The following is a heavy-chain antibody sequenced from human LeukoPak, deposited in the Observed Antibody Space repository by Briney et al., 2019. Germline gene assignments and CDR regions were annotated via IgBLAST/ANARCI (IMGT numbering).Heavy chain of an antibody. V-gene: IGHV1-2*02. CDR2: INPNSGGT. J-gene: IGHJ5*02. Sequence: ASVKVSCKASGYTFTGYYMHWVRQAPGQGLEWMGWINPNSGGTNYAQKFQGGVTMTRDTSISTAYMELSRLRSDDTAVYYCAREATMILNWFDPWGQGTLVTVSS. CDR1: GYTFTGYY. CDR3: AREATMILNWFDP. D-gene: IGHD3-22*01.